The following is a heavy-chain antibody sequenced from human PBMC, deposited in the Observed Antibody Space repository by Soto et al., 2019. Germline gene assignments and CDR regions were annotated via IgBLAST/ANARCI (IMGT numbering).Heavy chain of an antibody. Sequence: EVQLVESGGGLVKPGGSLRLSCAASGFTFSSYSMNWVRQAPGKGLEWVSSISSSSSYIYYADSVKGRFTISRDNAKNSLYLQRNSLRAEDTAVYYCARGPDRFDPWGQGTLVTVSS. V-gene: IGHV3-21*01. CDR2: ISSSSSYI. CDR1: GFTFSSYS. J-gene: IGHJ5*02. CDR3: ARGPDRFDP.